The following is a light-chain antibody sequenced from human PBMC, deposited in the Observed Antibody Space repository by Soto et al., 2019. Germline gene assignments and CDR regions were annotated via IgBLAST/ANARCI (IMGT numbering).Light chain of an antibody. V-gene: IGLV2-23*01. Sequence: QSALTQPASVSGSPGQSITXXXXXXXXXVGNYNLVSWYQQHPGKAPKLMIYEGTKRPSGVSNRFSGSKSGNTASLTISGLQAEDEADYYCCSYAGSSFYVFGTGTKVTVL. CDR2: EGT. J-gene: IGLJ1*01. CDR3: CSYAGSSFYV. CDR1: XXXVGNYNL.